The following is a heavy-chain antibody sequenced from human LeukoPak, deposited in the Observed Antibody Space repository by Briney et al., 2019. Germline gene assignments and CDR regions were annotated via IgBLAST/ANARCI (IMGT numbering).Heavy chain of an antibody. V-gene: IGHV3-48*01. Sequence: GGSLRLSCAASVFTFSSYSMNWVRQAPGKGLEWVSYISRSSSTIYYADSVKGRFTISRDNAKNSLYLQMNSLRAEDTAVYYCARGILHRYYFDYWGQGTLVTVSS. CDR2: ISRSSSTI. CDR3: ARGILHRYYFDY. J-gene: IGHJ4*02. CDR1: VFTFSSYS. D-gene: IGHD1-26*01.